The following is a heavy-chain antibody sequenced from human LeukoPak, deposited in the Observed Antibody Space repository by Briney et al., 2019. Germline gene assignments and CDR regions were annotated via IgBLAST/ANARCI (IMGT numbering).Heavy chain of an antibody. J-gene: IGHJ4*02. CDR3: TRGGYVDYWFGLAY. CDR1: GFTFSNAW. CDR2: IKSKTDGGTT. V-gene: IGHV3-15*01. Sequence: GGSLRLSCAASGFTFSNAWMSWVRQAPGKGLEWVGRIKSKTDGGTTDYAAPVKGRFTISRDDSKSIAYLQMNSLKTVDTAVYYCTRGGYVDYWFGLAYWGQGTLVTVSS. D-gene: IGHD4-17*01.